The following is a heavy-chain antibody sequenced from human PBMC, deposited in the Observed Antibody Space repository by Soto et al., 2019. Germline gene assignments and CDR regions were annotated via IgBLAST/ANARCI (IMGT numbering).Heavy chain of an antibody. J-gene: IGHJ5*02. CDR2: ISAYNGNT. D-gene: IGHD1-20*01. Sequence: AAVKVSCKASGYTFTSYGISWVRQAPGQGLEWMGWISAYNGNTNYAQKLQGRVTMTTDTSTSTAYMELRSLRSDGTAVYYCASNWNQQYNWFDHWGQGTLVTVSS. V-gene: IGHV1-18*01. CDR3: ASNWNQQYNWFDH. CDR1: GYTFTSYG.